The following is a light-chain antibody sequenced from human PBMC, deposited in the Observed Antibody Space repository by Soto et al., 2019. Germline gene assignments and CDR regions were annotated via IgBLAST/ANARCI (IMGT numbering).Light chain of an antibody. J-gene: IGKJ1*01. Sequence: EIVLTQSPATVSLSPGETATLPCRASHSIGAFLAWYQHRPGQAPRLLIYDASDRAAGVPARFSGSGSGTDFTLTISGLEPEDFAIYYCQHRYDWAWTFGPGT. CDR2: DAS. V-gene: IGKV3-11*01. CDR3: QHRYDWAWT. CDR1: HSIGAF.